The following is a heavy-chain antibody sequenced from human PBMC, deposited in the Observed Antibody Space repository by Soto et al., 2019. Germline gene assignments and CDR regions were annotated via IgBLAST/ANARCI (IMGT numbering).Heavy chain of an antibody. CDR1: GFTFSSYS. Sequence: GGSLRLSCAASGFTFSSYSMNWVRQAPGKGLEWVSYISSSSSTIYYADSVKGRFTISRDNAKNSLYLQMNSLRDGDTAVYHCARGRRFLEWFINWFDPWGQGTLVTVSS. V-gene: IGHV3-48*02. J-gene: IGHJ5*02. CDR2: ISSSSSTI. D-gene: IGHD3-3*01. CDR3: ARGRRFLEWFINWFDP.